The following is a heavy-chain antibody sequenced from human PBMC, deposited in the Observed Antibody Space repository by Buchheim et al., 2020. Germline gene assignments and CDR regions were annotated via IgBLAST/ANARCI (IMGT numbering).Heavy chain of an antibody. CDR2: INHSGST. V-gene: IGHV4-34*01. CDR3: AGMVPAAIGNWFDP. D-gene: IGHD2-2*01. CDR1: GGSFSGYY. Sequence: QVQLQQWGAGLLKPSETLSLTCAVYGGSFSGYYWSWIRQPPGKGLEWIGEINHSGSTNYNPSLKSRVTISVDTSKNQFSPKLSSVTAADTAVYYCAGMVPAAIGNWFDPWGQGTL. J-gene: IGHJ5*02.